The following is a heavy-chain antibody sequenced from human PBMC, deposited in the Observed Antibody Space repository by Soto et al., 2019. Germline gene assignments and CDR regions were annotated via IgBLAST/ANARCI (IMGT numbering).Heavy chain of an antibody. D-gene: IGHD3-22*01. J-gene: IGHJ4*02. CDR2: IYYSGST. V-gene: IGHV4-39*01. Sequence: SETLSLTCTVSGGSISSSSYYWGWIRQPPGKGLEWIGSIYYSGSTYYNPSLKSRVTISVDTSKNQFSLKLSSVTAADTAVYYCARLHPYYYDSSGYYYRVFDYCGQGTLVTVSS. CDR3: ARLHPYYYDSSGYYYRVFDY. CDR1: GGSISSSSYY.